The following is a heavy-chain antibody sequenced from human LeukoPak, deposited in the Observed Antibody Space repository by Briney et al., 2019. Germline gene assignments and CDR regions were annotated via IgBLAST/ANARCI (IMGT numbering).Heavy chain of an antibody. CDR2: IVVGSGNT. D-gene: IGHD5-12*01. Sequence: ASVKVSCKASGFTFTSSAMQWVRQARGQRLEWIGWIVVGSGNTNYAQKFQERVTITRDMSTSTAYMELSSLRAEDTAVYYCARGYSGYDNNYFDPWGQGTLVTVSS. J-gene: IGHJ5*02. V-gene: IGHV1-58*02. CDR3: ARGYSGYDNNYFDP. CDR1: GFTFTSSA.